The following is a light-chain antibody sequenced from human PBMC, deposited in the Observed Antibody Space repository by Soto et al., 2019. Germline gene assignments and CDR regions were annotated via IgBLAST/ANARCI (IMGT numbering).Light chain of an antibody. CDR1: SSNIGAGYD. CDR2: GNS. CDR3: RSYVSSLSAL. V-gene: IGLV1-40*01. J-gene: IGLJ3*02. Sequence: QAVVTQPPSVSGAPGQRVTISCTGSSSNIGAGYDVHWYQQLPGTAPKLLIYGNSNRPSGVPDRFSGSKSGTSASLAIPGLQTDDKADYSCRSYVSSLSALFGGRTKVTVL.